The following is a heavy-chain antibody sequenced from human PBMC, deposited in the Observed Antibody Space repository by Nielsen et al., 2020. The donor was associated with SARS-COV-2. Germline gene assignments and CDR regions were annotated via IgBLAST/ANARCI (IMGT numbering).Heavy chain of an antibody. Sequence: ASVKVSCKASGYTFTSYYMHWVRQAPGQGLEWMGIITPSGGITSYAQNFQGRVTMTTDTSTSTVYLELSSLISEDTAVYYCAREGGDISSSEVDYWGQGTLVTVSS. CDR3: AREGGDISSSEVDY. CDR1: GYTFTSYY. D-gene: IGHD6-6*01. V-gene: IGHV1-46*01. CDR2: ITPSGGIT. J-gene: IGHJ4*02.